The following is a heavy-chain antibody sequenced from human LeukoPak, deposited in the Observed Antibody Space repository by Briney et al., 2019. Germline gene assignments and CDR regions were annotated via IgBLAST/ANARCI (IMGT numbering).Heavy chain of an antibody. D-gene: IGHD1-7*01. V-gene: IGHV3-15*04. CDR3: TTDEDWNYARKDV. Sequence: GGSLRLSCAASGFTFNYAWMSWVRQVPGKGLEWVGQAVSEIDGGTTDYATPVKGRFTISRDDSKSTLYLQMNSLKIEDTAVYYCTTDEDWNYARKDVWGQGATVIVSS. CDR2: AVSEIDGGTT. J-gene: IGHJ6*02. CDR1: GFTFNYAW.